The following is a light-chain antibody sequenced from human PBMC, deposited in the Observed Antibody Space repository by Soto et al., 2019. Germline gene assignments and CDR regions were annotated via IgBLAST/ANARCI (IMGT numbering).Light chain of an antibody. J-gene: IGKJ1*01. Sequence: VLTQSPGTLSLSPGERATLSCRASQTVRNNYLAWYQQKPGQAPRLLIYDASSRATGIPDRFSGGGSGTEFTLTISSLQSEDFAVYYCQQYSSWLWTFGQGTKVDIK. CDR3: QQYSSWLWT. V-gene: IGKV3-20*01. CDR2: DAS. CDR1: QTVRNNY.